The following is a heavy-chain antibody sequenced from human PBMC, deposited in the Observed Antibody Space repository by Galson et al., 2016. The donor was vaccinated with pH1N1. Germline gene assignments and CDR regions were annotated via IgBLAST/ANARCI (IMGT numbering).Heavy chain of an antibody. CDR3: AREGNLGGTTLRSNGWNDAFKL. J-gene: IGHJ3*01. CDR2: IYYRGRT. Sequence: LSLTCTVSGGSISTGGYYWSWIRQQPGKGLEWIGYIYYRGRTYYNPSHKSRVSITMDTSKNQFSLKVASVTAADTAVDFWAREGNLGGTTLRSNGWNDAFKLWGRGTMVTVSS. D-gene: IGHD3-16*01. V-gene: IGHV4-31*03. CDR1: GGSISTGGYY.